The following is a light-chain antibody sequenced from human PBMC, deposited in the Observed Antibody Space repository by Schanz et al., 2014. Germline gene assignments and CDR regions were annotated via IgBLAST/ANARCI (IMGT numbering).Light chain of an antibody. J-gene: IGLJ1*01. V-gene: IGLV1-40*01. CDR3: SSYGGSHNYV. CDR2: DVN. Sequence: QSVLTQPPSVSGAPGQRVTISCTGSSSNIGAGYGVHWYQQLPGTAPKLLIYDVNNRPSGVPDRFSGSKSGTSASLAITGLQAEDEADYYCSSYGGSHNYVFGTGTKLTVL. CDR1: SSNIGAGYG.